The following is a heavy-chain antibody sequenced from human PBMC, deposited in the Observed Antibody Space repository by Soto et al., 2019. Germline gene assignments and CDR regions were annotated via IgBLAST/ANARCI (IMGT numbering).Heavy chain of an antibody. CDR1: GGSISSYY. V-gene: IGHV4-59*01. J-gene: IGHJ4*02. Sequence: SETLSLTCTVSGGSISSYYWSWIRQPPGKGLEWIGYIYYSGSTNYNPSLKSRVTISVDTSKNQFSLKLSSVTAADTAVYYCARTPRERYCSSTSCYPPTYYFDYWGQGTLVTVSS. CDR3: ARTPRERYCSSTSCYPPTYYFDY. D-gene: IGHD2-2*01. CDR2: IYYSGST.